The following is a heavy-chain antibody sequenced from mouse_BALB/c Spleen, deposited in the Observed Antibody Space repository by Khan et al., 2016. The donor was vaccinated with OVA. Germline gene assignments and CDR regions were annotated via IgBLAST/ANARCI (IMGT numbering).Heavy chain of an antibody. CDR1: GYIFTSYW. J-gene: IGHJ3*01. D-gene: IGHD2-1*01. Sequence: QLKQSGGDLVRPGASVKLSCKTSGYIFTSYWIHWVKQWSGQGLEWIARIYPGTGSIYYNENFKDKATLTADISSSTAYMQLGSLKSEDSAVYLGARGSGFGNYFDYWGQGTLVTVSA. CDR2: IYPGTGSI. CDR3: ARGSGFGNYFDY. V-gene: IGHV1S132*01.